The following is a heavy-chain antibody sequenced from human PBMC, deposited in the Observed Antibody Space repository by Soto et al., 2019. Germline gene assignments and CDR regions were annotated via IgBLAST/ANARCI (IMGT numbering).Heavy chain of an antibody. Sequence: QVQLVQSGAEVKKPGSSVKVSCKASVGTFSSYAISWVRQAPGQGIEWMGGIITIFGTANYAQKFQGRVTITADESTSTAYMELSSLRSEDTAVYYCARSATVWVGGWFDPWGQGTLVTVSS. J-gene: IGHJ5*02. V-gene: IGHV1-69*12. CDR2: IITIFGTA. CDR1: VGTFSSYA. CDR3: ARSATVWVGGWFDP. D-gene: IGHD3-10*01.